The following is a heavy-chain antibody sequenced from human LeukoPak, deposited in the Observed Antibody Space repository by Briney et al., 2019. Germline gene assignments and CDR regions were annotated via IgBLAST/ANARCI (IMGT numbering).Heavy chain of an antibody. V-gene: IGHV4-59*01. Sequence: SETLSLTCTVSGGSISPYYWSWIRQTPGKGLEWIGYIYYSGNANYSPSLRGRVTISVDTSKNQFSLKLTSMTAADTAVYYCARGRDHPDIWGQGTMVTVSS. CDR2: IYYSGNA. CDR1: GGSISPYY. J-gene: IGHJ3*02. CDR3: ARGRDHPDI.